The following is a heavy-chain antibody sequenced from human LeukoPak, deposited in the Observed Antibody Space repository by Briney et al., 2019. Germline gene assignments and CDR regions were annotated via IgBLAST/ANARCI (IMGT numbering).Heavy chain of an antibody. CDR3: ARPSGLRPYFDY. CDR1: GGSISSNSDY. D-gene: IGHD3-16*01. CDR2: IYYSGST. J-gene: IGHJ4*02. V-gene: IGHV4-39*01. Sequence: SETLSLTCTVSGGSISSNSDYWGWIRQPPGKGLEWIGNIYYSGSTYYNPSLKSRVTISVDTSKNQLSLKLSSVTAAVTAVYYCARPSGLRPYFDYWGQGTLVTVSS.